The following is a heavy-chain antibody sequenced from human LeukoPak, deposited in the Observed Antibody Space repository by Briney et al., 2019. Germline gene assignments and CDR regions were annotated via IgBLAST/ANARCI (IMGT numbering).Heavy chain of an antibody. Sequence: GGSLRLSCAASGFIFDDYGMSWVRQAPGKGLEWVSGINWNGGSTGYADSVKGRFTISRDNAKHSLYLQMNSLRAEDTAVYYCTRDLDGSGSYNWFDPWGQGTLVTVSS. V-gene: IGHV3-20*04. CDR2: INWNGGST. D-gene: IGHD3-10*01. J-gene: IGHJ5*02. CDR1: GFIFDDYG. CDR3: TRDLDGSGSYNWFDP.